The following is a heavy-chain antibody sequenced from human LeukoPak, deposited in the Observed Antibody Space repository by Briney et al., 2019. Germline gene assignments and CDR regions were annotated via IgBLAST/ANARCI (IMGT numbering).Heavy chain of an antibody. J-gene: IGHJ6*02. V-gene: IGHV1-8*01. D-gene: IGHD1-1*01. CDR2: MNPNSGNT. Sequence: GDSVKVSCKASGYTFTSYDINWVRQATGQGLEWMGWMNPNSGNTGYAQKFQGRVTMTRNTSISTAYMELSSLRSEDTAVYYCARVLDPNYGMDVWGQGTTVTVSS. CDR1: GYTFTSYD. CDR3: ARVLDPNYGMDV.